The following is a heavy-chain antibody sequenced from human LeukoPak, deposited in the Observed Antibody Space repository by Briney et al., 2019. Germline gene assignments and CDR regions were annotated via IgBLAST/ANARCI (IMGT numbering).Heavy chain of an antibody. Sequence: GGSLRLSCAASGFTFSSYEMNWVRQAPGKGLEWVSYISSSGSTMYYADSVRGRFTISRDNAKNSLYLQMNSLRAEDTAVYYCARDSMLYVWGQGTTVTVSS. CDR1: GFTFSSYE. CDR3: ARDSMLYV. V-gene: IGHV3-48*03. J-gene: IGHJ6*02. CDR2: ISSSGSTM. D-gene: IGHD3-10*02.